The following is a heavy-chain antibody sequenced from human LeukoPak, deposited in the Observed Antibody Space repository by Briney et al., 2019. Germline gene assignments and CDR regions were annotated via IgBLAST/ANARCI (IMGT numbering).Heavy chain of an antibody. CDR1: GYTFTGYY. Sequence: GASVKVSCKASGYTFTGYYMHWVRQAPGQGLEWMGWINPNSGGTNYAQKFQGWVTMTRDTSISTAYMELSRLRSDDTAVYYCARGPDGSGSYDYYFDYWGQGTLVTVSS. D-gene: IGHD3-10*01. V-gene: IGHV1-2*04. CDR3: ARGPDGSGSYDYYFDY. J-gene: IGHJ4*02. CDR2: INPNSGGT.